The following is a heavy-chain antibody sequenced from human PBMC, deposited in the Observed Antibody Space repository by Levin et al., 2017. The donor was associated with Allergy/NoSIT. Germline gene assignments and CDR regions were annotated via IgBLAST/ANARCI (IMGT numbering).Heavy chain of an antibody. CDR2: IGTAGDT. D-gene: IGHD3-10*01. CDR1: GFDFRNYD. J-gene: IGHJ6*02. Sequence: GGSLRLSCAAAGFDFRNYDMSWVRQGTGKGLEWVSSIGTAGDTYYADSVKGRFTISRENAKNSMYLHMDNLRAGDTAVYYCARSARGSGSYYRPKYYYYYGLDVWGQGTTVTVSS. V-gene: IGHV3-13*04. CDR3: ARSARGSGSYYRPKYYYYYGLDV.